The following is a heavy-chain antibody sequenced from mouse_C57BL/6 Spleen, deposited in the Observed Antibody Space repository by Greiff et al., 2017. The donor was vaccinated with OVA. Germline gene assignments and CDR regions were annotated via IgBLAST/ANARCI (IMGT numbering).Heavy chain of an antibody. CDR1: GYTFTSYW. CDR3: ARPRQGTGYYYAMDY. Sequence: QVQLQQPGAELVKPGASVKLSCKASGYTFTSYWMHWVKQRPGQGLEWIGMIHPNSGSTNYNEKFKSKATLTVDKSSSTAYMQLSSLTSEDSAVYYGARPRQGTGYYYAMDYWGQGTSVTVSS. D-gene: IGHD3-2*01. J-gene: IGHJ4*01. V-gene: IGHV1-64*01. CDR2: IHPNSGST.